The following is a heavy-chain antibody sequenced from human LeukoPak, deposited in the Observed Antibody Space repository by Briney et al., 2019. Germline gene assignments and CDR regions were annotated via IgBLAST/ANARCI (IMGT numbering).Heavy chain of an antibody. D-gene: IGHD3-22*01. Sequence: GRSLRLSCAAFGFTFSDYGMHWVRQAPGKGLEWVAVISYDGSNNYYADSVKGRFTISRDNSKNTLYLQLNSLRAEDTAVYHCARESYYYDSSGYQRSLPGDYWGQGTLATVSS. CDR3: ARESYYYDSSGYQRSLPGDY. V-gene: IGHV3-30*03. J-gene: IGHJ4*02. CDR2: ISYDGSNN. CDR1: GFTFSDYG.